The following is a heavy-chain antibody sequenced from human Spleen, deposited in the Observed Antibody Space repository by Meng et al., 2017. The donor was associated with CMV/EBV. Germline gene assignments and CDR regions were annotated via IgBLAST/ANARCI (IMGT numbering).Heavy chain of an antibody. Sequence: SETLSLTCPVSGASISRYYWSWIRQPPGKGLEWIGYAHHSGSTTNYNPSVEGRVAISLDTSKNQFSLKLSSVTAADTAVYYCARGLMNSRDYFPPYFDYWGQGALVTVSS. V-gene: IGHV4-59*01. J-gene: IGHJ4*02. CDR3: ARGLMNSRDYFPPYFDY. CDR1: GASISRYY. D-gene: IGHD4-17*01. CDR2: AHHSGSTT.